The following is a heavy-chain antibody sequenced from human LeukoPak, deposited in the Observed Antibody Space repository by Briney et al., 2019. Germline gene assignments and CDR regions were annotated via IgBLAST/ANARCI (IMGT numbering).Heavy chain of an antibody. D-gene: IGHD6-19*01. CDR1: DGSISSYY. Sequence: QSSETLSLTCTVSDGSISSYYWSWIRQPPGKGLEWIGYIYYSGSTNYNPSLKSRVTISVDTSKNQFSLKLSFVTAADTAVYYCARAIAVAGTYYYYYGMDVWGQGTTVTVSS. V-gene: IGHV4-59*01. CDR3: ARAIAVAGTYYYYYGMDV. CDR2: IYYSGST. J-gene: IGHJ6*02.